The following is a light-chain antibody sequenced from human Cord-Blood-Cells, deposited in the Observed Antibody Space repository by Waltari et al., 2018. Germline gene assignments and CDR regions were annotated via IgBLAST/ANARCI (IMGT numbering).Light chain of an antibody. CDR3: QSYDSSLSGWV. CDR1: SSNIGAGYA. J-gene: IGLJ3*02. CDR2: GNS. V-gene: IGLV1-40*01. Sequence: QSVLTQPPSVSGAPGQRVTISCTGSSSNIGAGYAVHWYQQLPGTAPKLLICGNSNRPSGVPDRFSGSKSGTSASLAITGLQAEDEAEYYCQSYDSSLSGWVFGGGTKLTVL.